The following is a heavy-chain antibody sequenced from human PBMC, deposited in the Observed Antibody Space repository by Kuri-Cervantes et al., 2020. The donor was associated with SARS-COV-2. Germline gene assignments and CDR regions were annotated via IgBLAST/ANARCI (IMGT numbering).Heavy chain of an antibody. Sequence: GSLRLSCAVYGGSFSGYYWSWIRQPPGKGLEWIGEINHSGSTNYNPSLKSRVTISVDTSKNQFSLKLSSVTAADTAVYYCAREVRFAGENWFDPWGQGTLVTVSS. CDR3: AREVRFAGENWFDP. CDR1: GGSFSGYY. CDR2: INHSGST. D-gene: IGHD4-17*01. V-gene: IGHV4-34*01. J-gene: IGHJ5*02.